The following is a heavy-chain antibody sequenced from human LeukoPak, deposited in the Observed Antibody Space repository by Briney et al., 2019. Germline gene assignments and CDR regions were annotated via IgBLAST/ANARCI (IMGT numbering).Heavy chain of an antibody. D-gene: IGHD6-19*01. CDR2: ISWNSGSI. CDR1: GFTFDDYA. V-gene: IGHV3-9*01. J-gene: IGHJ1*01. CDR3: AKAPPGYSSGWPLGYFQH. Sequence: GGSLRFSCAASGFTFDDYARHWVRQAPGKGLEWVSGISWNSGSIGYADSVKGRFTISRDNAKNSLYLQMNSLRAEDTALYYCAKAPPGYSSGWPLGYFQHWGQGTLVTVSS.